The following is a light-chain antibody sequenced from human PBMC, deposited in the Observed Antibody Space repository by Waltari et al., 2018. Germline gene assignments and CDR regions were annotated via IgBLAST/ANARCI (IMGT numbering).Light chain of an antibody. V-gene: IGLV1-51*01. CDR1: SPNIGNNY. CDR3: GAWDSSLSAVV. Sequence: QSVLTQPPSVSAAPGQKVTISCSGSSPNIGNNYVSWYQQLSGTAPKLLIHDNNDRPSGIPDRFSGSKSGTSGTLGISGLQPGDEADYYCGAWDSSLSAVVFGGGTKLTVL. CDR2: DNN. J-gene: IGLJ3*02.